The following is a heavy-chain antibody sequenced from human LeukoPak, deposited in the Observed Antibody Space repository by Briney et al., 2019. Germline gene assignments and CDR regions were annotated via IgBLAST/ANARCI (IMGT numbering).Heavy chain of an antibody. V-gene: IGHV1-24*01. J-gene: IGHJ6*02. Sequence: ASVKVSCKVSGYTLTELSMHWVRQAPGKGLEWMGGFDPEDGETIHAQKFQGRVTMTEDTSTDTAYMELSSLRSEDTAVYYCATSPDGYNWGMEYYGMDVWGQGTTVTVSS. D-gene: IGHD5-24*01. CDR1: GYTLTELS. CDR2: FDPEDGET. CDR3: ATSPDGYNWGMEYYGMDV.